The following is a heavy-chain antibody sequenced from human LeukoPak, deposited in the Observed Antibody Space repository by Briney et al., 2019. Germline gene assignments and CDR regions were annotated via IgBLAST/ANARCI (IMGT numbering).Heavy chain of an antibody. J-gene: IGHJ4*02. D-gene: IGHD3-22*01. CDR1: GFSFSNYS. CDR3: ARDSFAGYDSSGYSSYDY. Sequence: GGSLRLSCAASGFSFSNYSMNWVRQAPGKGLEWVSFISSYSTYIYYADSLKGRFTISRDNAKNSLYLQMNSLRAEDTAVYYCARDSFAGYDSSGYSSYDYWGQGTLVTVSS. V-gene: IGHV3-21*01. CDR2: ISSYSTYI.